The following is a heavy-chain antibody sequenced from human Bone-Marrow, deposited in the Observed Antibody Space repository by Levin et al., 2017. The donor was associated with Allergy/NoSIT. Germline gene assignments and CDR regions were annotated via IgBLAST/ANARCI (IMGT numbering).Heavy chain of an antibody. CDR3: ASARWDY. CDR1: GDSIISSHW. J-gene: IGHJ4*02. D-gene: IGHD2-15*01. Sequence: ASETLSLTCAVSGDSIISSHWWSWVRQPPGRGLEWIGEIYHSGSTNYNPSLKSRVTISVDMSKNEFSLNLNSVTAADTAVYYCASARWDYWGQGALVIVSS. CDR2: IYHSGST. V-gene: IGHV4-4*02.